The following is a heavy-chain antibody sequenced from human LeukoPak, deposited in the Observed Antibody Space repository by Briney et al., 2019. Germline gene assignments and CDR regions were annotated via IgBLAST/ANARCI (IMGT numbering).Heavy chain of an antibody. D-gene: IGHD2-21*02. J-gene: IGHJ6*02. CDR3: ARQGSRTLAYCGGDCYSPTRYGMDV. Sequence: SETLSLTCTVSGGSISSYYWSWIRQPPGKGLEWIGYIYYSGSTNYNPSLKSRVTISVDTSKNQFSLKLSSVTAADTAVYYCARQGSRTLAYCGGDCYSPTRYGMDVWGQGTTVTVSS. CDR1: GGSISSYY. V-gene: IGHV4-59*08. CDR2: IYYSGST.